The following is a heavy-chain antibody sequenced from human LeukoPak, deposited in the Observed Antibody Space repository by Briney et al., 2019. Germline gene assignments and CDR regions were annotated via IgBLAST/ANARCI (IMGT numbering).Heavy chain of an antibody. V-gene: IGHV3-9*01. D-gene: IGHD2-2*03. CDR3: ARAPGYCSSTSCPYYYYYYMDV. Sequence: GRSLRLSCAASGFTFDDYAMHWVRQAPGKGLEWVSGISWNSGSIGYADSVKGRFTISRDNAKNSLYLQMNSLRAQDTAVYYCARAPGYCSSTSCPYYYYYYMDVWGKGTTVTVSS. CDR2: ISWNSGSI. J-gene: IGHJ6*03. CDR1: GFTFDDYA.